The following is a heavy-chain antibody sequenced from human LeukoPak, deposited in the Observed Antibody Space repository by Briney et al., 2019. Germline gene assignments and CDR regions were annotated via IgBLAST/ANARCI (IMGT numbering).Heavy chain of an antibody. CDR2: ISYDGSNK. V-gene: IGHV3-30*18. CDR3: AKDESESFYYFDY. J-gene: IGHJ4*02. Sequence: GGSLRLSCAASGFTFSSYGMHWVRQAPGKGLEWVAVISYDGSNKYYADSVKGRFTISRDNSKNTLYLQMNSLRAEDTAVYYCAKDESESFYYFDYWGQGTLVTVSS. D-gene: IGHD1-26*01. CDR1: GFTFSSYG.